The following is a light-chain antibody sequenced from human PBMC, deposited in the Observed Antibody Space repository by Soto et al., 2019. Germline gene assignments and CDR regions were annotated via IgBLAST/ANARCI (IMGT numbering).Light chain of an antibody. V-gene: IGLV2-18*02. CDR1: RSDVGDYDL. J-gene: IGLJ1*01. CDR3: SSYAGSTTFYV. CDR2: QVT. Sequence: QSALTQPPSVSGSPGQSVTISCTGARSDVGDYDLVSWYQQPPGTAPKLLIYQVTNRPAGVPDRFSGSKSGNTASLTIFGLQPADEADYYCSSYAGSTTFYVFGTGTKLTVL.